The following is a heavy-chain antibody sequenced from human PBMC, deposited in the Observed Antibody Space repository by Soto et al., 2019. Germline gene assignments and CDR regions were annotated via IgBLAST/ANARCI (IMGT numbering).Heavy chain of an antibody. V-gene: IGHV3-30-3*01. CDR1: GFTFSSYA. J-gene: IGHJ6*02. CDR3: ASSPHYYYGMDV. Sequence: GGSLRLSCAASGFTFSSYAMHWVRQAPGKGLEWVAVISYDGSNKYYADSVKGRFTISRDNSKNTLYLQMNSLRAEDTAVYYCASSPHYYYGMDVWGQGTTVTVSS. CDR2: ISYDGSNK.